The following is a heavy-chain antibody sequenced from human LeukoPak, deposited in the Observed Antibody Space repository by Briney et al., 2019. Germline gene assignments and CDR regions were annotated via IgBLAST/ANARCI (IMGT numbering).Heavy chain of an antibody. CDR2: IDPNSGGT. D-gene: IGHD3-9*01. J-gene: IGHJ4*02. CDR3: ASAYVLRYFDIDY. Sequence: GASVKVSCKASGYTFTGYYMHWVRQAPGQGLEWMGWIDPNSGGTNYAQKFQGRVTMTRDTSISTAYMELSRLRSDDTAVYYCASAYVLRYFDIDYRGQGTLVTVSS. CDR1: GYTFTGYY. V-gene: IGHV1-2*02.